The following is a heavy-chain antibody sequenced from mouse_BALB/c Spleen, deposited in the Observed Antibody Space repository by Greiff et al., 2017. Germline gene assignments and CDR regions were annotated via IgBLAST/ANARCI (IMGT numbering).Heavy chain of an antibody. J-gene: IGHJ3*01. V-gene: IGHV1-54*01. CDR1: GYAFTNYL. D-gene: IGHD2-4*01. Sequence: QVQLQQSGAELVRPGTSVKVSCKASGYAFTNYLIEWVKQRPGQGLEWIGVINPGSGGTNYNEKFKGKATLTADKSSSTAYMQLSSLTSDDSAVYFCAREGDYDEGFAYWGQGTLVTVAA. CDR3: AREGDYDEGFAY. CDR2: INPGSGGT.